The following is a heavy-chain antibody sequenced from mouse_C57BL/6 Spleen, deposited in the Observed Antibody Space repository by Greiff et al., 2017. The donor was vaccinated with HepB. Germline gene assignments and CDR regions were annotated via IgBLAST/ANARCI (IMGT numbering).Heavy chain of an antibody. V-gene: IGHV1-22*01. Sequence: EVKLQQSGPELVKPGASVKMSCKASGYTFTDYNMHWVKQSHGKSLEWIGYINPNNGGTSYNQKFKGKATLTVNKYSSTAYMELRSLTSDDSAVYYCARWSNGVMDDWGQGTSVTVSS. CDR2: INPNNGGT. CDR1: GYTFTDYN. CDR3: ARWSNGVMDD. J-gene: IGHJ4*01.